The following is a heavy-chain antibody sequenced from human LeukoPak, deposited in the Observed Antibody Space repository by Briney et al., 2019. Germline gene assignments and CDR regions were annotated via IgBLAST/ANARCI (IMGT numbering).Heavy chain of an antibody. Sequence: GGSLRLSCAASGFIFSSNAMQWVRLAPGKGLEWVALISPPGTNKYYADSVKGRFTVSRDNTKNTLYLQMDSLRPEDTALYYCAGSTVADYSLDSWGQGTLVTVSS. D-gene: IGHD2-21*02. CDR2: ISPPGTNK. V-gene: IGHV3-30*04. CDR1: GFIFSSNA. CDR3: AGSTVADYSLDS. J-gene: IGHJ4*02.